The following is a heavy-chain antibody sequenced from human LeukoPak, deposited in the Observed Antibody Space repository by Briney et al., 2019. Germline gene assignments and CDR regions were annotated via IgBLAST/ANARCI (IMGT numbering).Heavy chain of an antibody. D-gene: IGHD3-10*01. CDR2: INSKTDGGTT. CDR1: GITFSNAC. J-gene: IGHJ4*02. V-gene: IGHV3-15*01. Sequence: GGSLRLSCAASGITFSNACMTWVRQAPGKGLEWVGRINSKTDGGTTDYAAPVKGRFTISRDDSKNTLYLEMNSLRAEDTAVYYCAKVLGFGSGSYLDYWGQGTLVTVSS. CDR3: AKVLGFGSGSYLDY.